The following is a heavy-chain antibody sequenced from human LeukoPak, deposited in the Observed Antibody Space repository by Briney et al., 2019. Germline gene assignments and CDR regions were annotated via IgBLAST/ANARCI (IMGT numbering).Heavy chain of an antibody. D-gene: IGHD2-2*02. V-gene: IGHV1-8*03. CDR1: GYTFTSYD. J-gene: IGHJ5*02. Sequence: ASVKVSCKASGYTFTSYDINWVRQATGQGLEWMGWMSPNSGNTGYAQKFQGRVTITRNTSIGTAYMELSSLRSEDTAVYYCARGYQLLYFDWFDPWGQGTLVTVSS. CDR2: MSPNSGNT. CDR3: ARGYQLLYFDWFDP.